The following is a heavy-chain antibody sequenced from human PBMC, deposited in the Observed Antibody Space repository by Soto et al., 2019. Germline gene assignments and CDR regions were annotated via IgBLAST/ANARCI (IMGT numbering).Heavy chain of an antibody. CDR2: MNPNSGNT. CDR1: GYTFTSYD. CDR3: ARTEGPAVTRDYYYYMDV. Sequence: QVQLVQSGAEVKKPGASVKVSCKASGYTFTSYDINWVRQATGQGLEWMGWMNPNSGNTGYAQKFQGRVTMTRNTSISTAYMELSSLRSEDTAVYYCARTEGPAVTRDYYYYMDVWGKGTTVTVSS. J-gene: IGHJ6*03. D-gene: IGHD6-19*01. V-gene: IGHV1-8*01.